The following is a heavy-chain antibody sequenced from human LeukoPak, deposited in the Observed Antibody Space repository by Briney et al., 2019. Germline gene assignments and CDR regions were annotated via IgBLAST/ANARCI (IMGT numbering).Heavy chain of an antibody. D-gene: IGHD6-13*01. CDR2: IIPIFGTA. J-gene: IGHJ4*02. Sequence: ASVKVSCKASGGTFSSYAISWVRQAPGQGLEWMGGIIPIFGTANYAQKFQGRVTITADESTSTAYMELSSLRSEDTAVYYCARVAYSSSWSFDYWGQGTLVTVSS. V-gene: IGHV1-69*13. CDR1: GGTFSSYA. CDR3: ARVAYSSSWSFDY.